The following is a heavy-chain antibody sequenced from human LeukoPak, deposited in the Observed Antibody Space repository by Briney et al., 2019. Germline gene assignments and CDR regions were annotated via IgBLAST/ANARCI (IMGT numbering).Heavy chain of an antibody. V-gene: IGHV4-59*01. Sequence: PSQTLSLTCTVSGGSISSYYWSWIRQPPGKGLEWIGYIYYSGSTNYNPSLKSRVTISVDTSKNQFSLKLSSVTAADTAVYYCARDHYYYGSGSYPCGPWGQGTLVTVSS. J-gene: IGHJ5*02. CDR1: GGSISSYY. CDR2: IYYSGST. D-gene: IGHD3-10*01. CDR3: ARDHYYYGSGSYPCGP.